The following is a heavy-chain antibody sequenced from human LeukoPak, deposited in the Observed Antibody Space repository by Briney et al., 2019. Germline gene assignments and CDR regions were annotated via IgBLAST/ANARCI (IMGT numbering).Heavy chain of an antibody. CDR3: ARDLVGGWDDSSEYYYGYFYC. V-gene: IGHV3-30-3*01. D-gene: IGHD3-22*01. CDR1: GFTFTTYA. J-gene: IGHJ4*02. Sequence: GRSLRLSCAVSGFTFTTYARHWVRQAPGKGLEWVAVISYDGNNKYYADSVKGRFTISRDNSKNTLYLQMNSLRAEDTAVYYCARDLVGGWDDSSEYYYGYFYCWGQGSLVTVSS. CDR2: ISYDGNNK.